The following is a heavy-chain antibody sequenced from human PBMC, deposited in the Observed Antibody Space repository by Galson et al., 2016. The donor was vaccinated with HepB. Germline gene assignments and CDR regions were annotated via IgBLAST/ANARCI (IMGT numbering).Heavy chain of an antibody. CDR1: GGSISSGDFH. D-gene: IGHD1-26*01. J-gene: IGHJ6*02. CDR3: ARLPLLYYGMDV. V-gene: IGHV4-39*01. Sequence: SETLSLTCTVFGGSISSGDFHWDWIRQPPGKGLEWIGSISYDGSTFYNPSLRSRLTMSVDRSKDQFSLKLRSVTTADTAVYYCARLPLLYYGMDVWGLGTTVTVSS. CDR2: ISYDGST.